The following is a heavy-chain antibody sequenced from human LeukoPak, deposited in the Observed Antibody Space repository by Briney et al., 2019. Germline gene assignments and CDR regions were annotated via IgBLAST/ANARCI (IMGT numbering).Heavy chain of an antibody. CDR2: FSGRGGST. V-gene: IGHV3-23*01. J-gene: IGHJ4*02. Sequence: PGGSLRLSFAASGFTFSSYALSWFGQAPEKRLEWVSAFSGRGGSTYYADSVKGRFTISRDNSKSTLYLQMNSLRAEDTAVYYCAKDRPNYYGSDGLYYRRSGDYWGQGTLVTVSS. D-gene: IGHD3-22*01. CDR3: AKDRPNYYGSDGLYYRRSGDY. CDR1: GFTFSSYA.